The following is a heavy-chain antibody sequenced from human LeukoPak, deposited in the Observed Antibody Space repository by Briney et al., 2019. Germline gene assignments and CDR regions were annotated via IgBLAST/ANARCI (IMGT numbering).Heavy chain of an antibody. J-gene: IGHJ4*02. CDR1: GFNFDTNW. V-gene: IGHV5-51*01. D-gene: IGHD3-16*02. CDR3: ARLYGRYLDF. CDR2: IFPSDSDT. Sequence: GESLKISCKASGFNFDTNWIAWVRQMPGKGLEWIGIIFPSDSDTRYSPSFQGQVTISADKSITTAYLQWRSPTASDSAIYYCARLYGRYLDFWGQGTLVTVSS.